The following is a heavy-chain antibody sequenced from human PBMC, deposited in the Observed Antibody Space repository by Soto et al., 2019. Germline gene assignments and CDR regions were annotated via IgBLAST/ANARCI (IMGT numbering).Heavy chain of an antibody. V-gene: IGHV1-8*01. J-gene: IGHJ4*02. D-gene: IGHD4-17*01. CDR1: GYTFTSYD. CDR2: MNPNSGNT. CDR3: ARGTTVTTRMGLIPDFGY. Sequence: ASVKVSCKASGYTFTSYDINWVRQATGQGLEWMGWMNPNSGNTGYAQKFQGRVTMTRNTSISTAYMELSSLRSEDTAVYYCARGTTVTTRMGLIPDFGYWGQGTLVTVSS.